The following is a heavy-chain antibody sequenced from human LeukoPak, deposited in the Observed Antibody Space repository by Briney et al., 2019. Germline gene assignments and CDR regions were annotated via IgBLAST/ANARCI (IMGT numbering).Heavy chain of an antibody. D-gene: IGHD6-19*01. CDR1: GGSISSSNYF. V-gene: IGHV4-39*07. Sequence: SETLSLTCTVSGGSISSSNYFWGWVRQPPGKGLEWIGTISYSGTTHDNPSLKSRVIISVDTSKKQFSLKLSSVTAADTAVYYCARGIWRIAVAGLLWGQGTLVTVSS. J-gene: IGHJ4*02. CDR2: ISYSGTT. CDR3: ARGIWRIAVAGLL.